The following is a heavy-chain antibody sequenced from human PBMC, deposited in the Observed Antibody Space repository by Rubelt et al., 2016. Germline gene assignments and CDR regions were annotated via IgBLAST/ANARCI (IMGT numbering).Heavy chain of an antibody. D-gene: IGHD3-22*01. CDR1: GGSISSSSYY. CDR2: IYYSGST. J-gene: IGHJ1*01. V-gene: IGHV4-39*07. Sequence: QLQLQESGPGLVKPSETLSLTCTVSGGSISSSSYYWGWIRQPPGKGLEWIGSIYYSGSTYYNPSLKSRVTISVDTSKNQFSLKLGSVTAADTAVYYCARGSGYYLEYFQHWGQGTLVTVSS. CDR3: ARGSGYYLEYFQH.